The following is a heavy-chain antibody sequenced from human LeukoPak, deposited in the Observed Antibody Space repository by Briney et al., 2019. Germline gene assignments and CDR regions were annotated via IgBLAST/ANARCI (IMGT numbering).Heavy chain of an antibody. D-gene: IGHD6-6*01. J-gene: IGHJ5*02. V-gene: IGHV4-39*07. Sequence: SETLSLTCTVSGGSISSSSYYWGWIRQPPGKGLEWIGSIYYSGSTYYNPSLKSRVTISVDTSKNQFSLKLSSVTAADTAVYYCARDRLASIAARRTGNNWFDPWGQGTLVTVSS. CDR2: IYYSGST. CDR1: GGSISSSSYY. CDR3: ARDRLASIAARRTGNNWFDP.